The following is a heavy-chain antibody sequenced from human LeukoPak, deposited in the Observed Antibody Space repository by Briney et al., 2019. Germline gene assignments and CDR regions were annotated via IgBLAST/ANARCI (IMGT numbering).Heavy chain of an antibody. J-gene: IGHJ5*02. CDR2: INQDGSVK. CDR3: ARLLGESTIYDL. Sequence: GGSLRLSCAASGFTFNRHWMSWVRQAPGKGLHWVATINQDGSVKHYVDSVKGRFIISRDNAKNSLSQQMNSLRAEDTAMYYCARLLGESTIYDLWGQGTPVTVSS. V-gene: IGHV3-7*01. D-gene: IGHD3-16*01. CDR1: GFTFNRHW.